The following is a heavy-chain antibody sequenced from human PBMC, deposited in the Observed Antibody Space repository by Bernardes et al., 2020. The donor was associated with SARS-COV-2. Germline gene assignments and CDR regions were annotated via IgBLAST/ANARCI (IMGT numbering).Heavy chain of an antibody. CDR3: ARENTRDYFDY. J-gene: IGHJ4*02. CDR2: ITWNGGKI. Sequence: GGSLRLSCAASGFTFADDDMTWVGQVPGKGLEWVSGITWNGGKISYRDAVQGRFTISRDNAQNSLYLQMNNLRAEDTAWYFCARENTRDYFDYWGQGTLVTVST. V-gene: IGHV3-20*04. CDR1: GFTFADDD.